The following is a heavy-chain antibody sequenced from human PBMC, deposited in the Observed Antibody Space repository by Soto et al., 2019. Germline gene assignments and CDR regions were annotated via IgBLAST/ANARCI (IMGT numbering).Heavy chain of an antibody. D-gene: IGHD2-2*01. CDR2: ISYDGSNK. V-gene: IGHV3-30*03. CDR1: GFTFSSYG. Sequence: GGSLRLSCAASGFTFSSYGMHWVRQAPGKGLEWVAVISYDGSNKYYADSVKGRFTISRDNSKNTLYLQMNSLRAEDTAVYYCATQVVPAASTAYWGQGXLVTVSS. J-gene: IGHJ4*02. CDR3: ATQVVPAASTAY.